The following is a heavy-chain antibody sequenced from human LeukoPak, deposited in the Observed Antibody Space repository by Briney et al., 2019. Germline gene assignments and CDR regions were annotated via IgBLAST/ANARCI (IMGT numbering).Heavy chain of an antibody. CDR2: ISSSSSYI. CDR3: AKDSPSRTATTEVPVDY. J-gene: IGHJ4*02. D-gene: IGHD1/OR15-1a*01. Sequence: GGSLRLSCAASGFSFRDYTMNWVRQAPGKGLEWLGSISSSSSYIYFANSVRGRFTISRHNAKNSLYLQMNSLRAEDTAVYYCAKDSPSRTATTEVPVDYWGQGTLVTVSS. CDR1: GFSFRDYT. V-gene: IGHV3-21*01.